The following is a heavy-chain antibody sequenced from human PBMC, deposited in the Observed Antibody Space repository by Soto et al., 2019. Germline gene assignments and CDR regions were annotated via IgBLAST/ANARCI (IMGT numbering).Heavy chain of an antibody. D-gene: IGHD6-13*01. J-gene: IGHJ5*02. CDR1: GFAFLSFT. V-gene: IGHV3-21*01. CDR3: TRDASRDSSARGWFDP. Sequence: PWGSLRLSCAASGFAFLSFTINFCGHSPFKGLEWVSTISSNSAYIYYTDALRGRFTISRDNAKNSLHLQMNSLRAEDTAVYYCTRDASRDSSARGWFDPWGPGTLVTVSS. CDR2: ISSNSAYI.